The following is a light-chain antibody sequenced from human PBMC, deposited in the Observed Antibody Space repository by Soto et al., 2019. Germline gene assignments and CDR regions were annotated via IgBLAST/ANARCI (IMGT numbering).Light chain of an antibody. CDR1: SSDVGSYNL. Sequence: VLTQPASVSGSPGQSITISCTGTSSDVGSYNLVSWYQQHPGKAPKLMIYEGSKRPSGVSNRFSGSKSGNTASLTISGLQAEDGADYSCCSYAGSSTFVVSGTGTKVTVL. CDR2: EGS. J-gene: IGLJ1*01. CDR3: CSYAGSSTFVV. V-gene: IGLV2-23*03.